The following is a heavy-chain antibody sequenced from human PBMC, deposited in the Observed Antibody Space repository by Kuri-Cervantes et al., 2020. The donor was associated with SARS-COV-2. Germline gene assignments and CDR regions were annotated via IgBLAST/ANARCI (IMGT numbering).Heavy chain of an antibody. CDR3: ASLSNLEWLPP. CDR1: GSTFSSYW. J-gene: IGHJ5*02. Sequence: GESLKISCAASGSTFSSYWMHWVRQAPGKGLVWVSRINSDGSSTSYADSVKGRFTISRDNAKNTLYLQMNSLRAEDTAVYYCASLSNLEWLPPWGQGTLVPVSS. CDR2: INSDGSST. V-gene: IGHV3-74*01. D-gene: IGHD3-3*01.